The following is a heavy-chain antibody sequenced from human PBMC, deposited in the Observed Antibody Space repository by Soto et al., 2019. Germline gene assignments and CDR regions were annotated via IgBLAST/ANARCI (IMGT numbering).Heavy chain of an antibody. Sequence: EVQLVESGGGLVQPGGSLRLSCAGSGFTFSTYWMSWVRLAPGKGLEWVANIKQDGSAKYYVDSVKGRFTISRDNANNSLYLHRNSLRAEDTAIYYCARWNDFWFTDSRWGGQGTLVTVSS. CDR2: IKQDGSAK. CDR1: GFTFSTYW. D-gene: IGHD3-3*01. CDR3: ARWNDFWFTDSRW. V-gene: IGHV3-7*01. J-gene: IGHJ4*02.